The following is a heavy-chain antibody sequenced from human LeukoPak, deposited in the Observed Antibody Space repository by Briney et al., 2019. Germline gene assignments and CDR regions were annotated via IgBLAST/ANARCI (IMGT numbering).Heavy chain of an antibody. D-gene: IGHD3-16*01. CDR1: GFTFSSYS. V-gene: IGHV3-7*01. CDR3: ARAPYYDYVDY. CDR2: IKQDGSEK. J-gene: IGHJ4*02. Sequence: GGSLRLSCAASGFTFSSYSMNWVRQAPGKGLEWVVNIKQDGSEKYYVDSVKGRFTISRDNAKNSLYLQMNSLRAEDTAVYYCARAPYYDYVDYWGQGTLVTVSS.